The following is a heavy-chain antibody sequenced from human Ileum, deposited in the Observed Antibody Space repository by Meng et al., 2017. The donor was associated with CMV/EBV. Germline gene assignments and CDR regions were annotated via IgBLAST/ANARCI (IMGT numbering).Heavy chain of an antibody. CDR2: IYTSGSS. CDR3: ARNVGFYSSQIAY. D-gene: IGHD3-3*01. CDR1: GGSMSSYY. Sequence: QVELQESGPGLVKPSETLSLTCTVSGGSMSSYYWSWIRQPAGKGLEWIGRIYTSGSSNYNSSLKSRVTMSVDTSKNQFSMKLNSVTAADTAVYYCARNVGFYSSQIAYWGQGALVTVSS. J-gene: IGHJ4*02. V-gene: IGHV4-4*07.